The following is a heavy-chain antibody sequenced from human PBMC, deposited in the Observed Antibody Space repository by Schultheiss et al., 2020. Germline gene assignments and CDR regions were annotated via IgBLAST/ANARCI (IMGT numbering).Heavy chain of an antibody. J-gene: IGHJ3*02. D-gene: IGHD2-21*02. Sequence: GGSLRLSCKGSGYSFTSYWIGWVRQMPGKGLEWMGIIYPGDSDTRYSPSFQGQVTISADKSISTAYLQWSSLKASDTAMYYCASAAVRSIPLRDSYCGGDCYSAFDIWGQGTMVTVSS. CDR3: ASAAVRSIPLRDSYCGGDCYSAFDI. V-gene: IGHV5-51*01. CDR2: IYPGDSDT. CDR1: GYSFTSYW.